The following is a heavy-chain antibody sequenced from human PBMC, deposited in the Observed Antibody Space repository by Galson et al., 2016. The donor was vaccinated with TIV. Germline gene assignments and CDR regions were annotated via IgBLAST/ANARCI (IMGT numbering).Heavy chain of an antibody. V-gene: IGHV3-9*01. D-gene: IGHD5-18*01. CDR1: GFTFEDYA. Sequence: SLRLSCAASGFTFEDYAMHWVRQAPGKGLEWVSGISSNSVYLGYADSVKGRFTISRDNAKKSLDLQMNSLRPEDTALYYRAKGRGYGYGYPQDYYYGMDVWGQGTTVTVSS. CDR2: ISSNSVYL. J-gene: IGHJ6*02. CDR3: AKGRGYGYGYPQDYYYGMDV.